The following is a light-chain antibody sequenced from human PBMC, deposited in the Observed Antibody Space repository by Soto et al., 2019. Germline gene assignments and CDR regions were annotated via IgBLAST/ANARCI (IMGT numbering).Light chain of an antibody. CDR3: QQYGSSPCA. J-gene: IGKJ2*02. Sequence: VLTQSPATLSLSPGDRATLSCRARQSVSSSYLAWYQQNPGQAPRLLIYGASSRATGIPDRFSGSGSGTDCTLTIRRLEPEDFAVYYCQQYGSSPCAFGQGNKLEIK. CDR1: QSVSSSY. V-gene: IGKV3-20*01. CDR2: GAS.